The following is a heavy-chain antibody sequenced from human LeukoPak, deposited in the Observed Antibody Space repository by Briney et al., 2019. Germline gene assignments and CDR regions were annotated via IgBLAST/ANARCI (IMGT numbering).Heavy chain of an antibody. CDR3: ARCPFTLVGARPDAFDI. CDR1: GFTFGLYS. Sequence: GGSLRLSCAASGFTFGLYSMTWVRQAPGKGLEWVSLIDSNSNFMNYADSVKGRFTISRDNAKNSLYLQMNSLRAEDTAVYYCARCPFTLVGARPDAFDIWGQGTMVTVSS. CDR2: IDSNSNFM. J-gene: IGHJ3*02. D-gene: IGHD1-26*01. V-gene: IGHV3-21*01.